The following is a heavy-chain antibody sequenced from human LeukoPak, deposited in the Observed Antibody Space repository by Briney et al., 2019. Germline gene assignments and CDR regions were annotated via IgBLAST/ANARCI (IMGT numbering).Heavy chain of an antibody. CDR1: GGSISSYY. Sequence: SETLSLTCTVSGGSISSYYWGWIRQPPGKGLEWIGSIYYSGSTYYNPSLKSRVTISVDTSKNQFSLKLSSVTAADTAVYYCARHSGRLRFLEWLLSHFDYWGQGTLVNVSS. D-gene: IGHD3-3*01. V-gene: IGHV4-39*01. J-gene: IGHJ4*02. CDR3: ARHSGRLRFLEWLLSHFDY. CDR2: IYYSGST.